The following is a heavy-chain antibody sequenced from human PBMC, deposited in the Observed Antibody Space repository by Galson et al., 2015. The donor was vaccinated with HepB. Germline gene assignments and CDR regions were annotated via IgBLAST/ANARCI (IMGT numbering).Heavy chain of an antibody. D-gene: IGHD3-22*01. J-gene: IGHJ6*02. CDR2: ISTGSIYT. CDR3: ARDRRPYYYDSSAYYYGMDV. V-gene: IGHV3-21*01. Sequence: SLRLSCAASGFSFSSHSINWVGQAPGKGLEWVSSISTGSIYTFYADSVKGRFTISRDNAKNSLSLQMNSLRVEDTAVYYCARDRRPYYYDSSAYYYGMDVWGQGTTVTVSS. CDR1: GFSFSSHS.